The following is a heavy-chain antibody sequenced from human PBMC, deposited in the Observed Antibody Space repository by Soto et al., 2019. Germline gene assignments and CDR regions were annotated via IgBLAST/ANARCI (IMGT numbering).Heavy chain of an antibody. CDR1: GYTFTSYG. V-gene: IGHV1-18*01. Sequence: ASVKVSCKASGYTFTSYGISWVRQAPGQGLEWMGWISAYNGNTNYAQKLQGRVTMTTDTSTSTAYMELRSLRSDDTAVYYCGRNQSYGGAFAYGGKGPLVPVPP. CDR3: GRNQSYGGAFAY. D-gene: IGHD2-21*01. J-gene: IGHJ4*02. CDR2: ISAYNGNT.